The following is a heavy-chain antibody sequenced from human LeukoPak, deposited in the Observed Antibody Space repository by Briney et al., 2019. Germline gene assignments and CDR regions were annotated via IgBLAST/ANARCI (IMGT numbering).Heavy chain of an antibody. J-gene: IGHJ4*02. CDR3: AKSGLNRFDY. CDR1: GFTFSSYAIYA. CDR2: ISGSGGST. Sequence: GGSLRLSCAASGFTFSSYAIYAMSWVRQAPGKGLEWVSAISGSGGSTYYADSVKGRFTISRDNSKNTLYLQMNSLSADDTAVYYCAKSGLNRFDYWGQGTLVTVSS. V-gene: IGHV3-23*01. D-gene: IGHD1-14*01.